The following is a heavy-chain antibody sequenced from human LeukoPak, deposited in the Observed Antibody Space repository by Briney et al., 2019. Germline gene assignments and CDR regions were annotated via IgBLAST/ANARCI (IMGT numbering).Heavy chain of an antibody. Sequence: ASVKVSCKASGYTFTGYHMHWVRQAPGQGLEWMGWINPNSGGTNYAQKFQGRVTMTRDTSISTAYMELSRLRSDDTAVYYCARFRVNYYGSGSYYKAFDYWGQGTLVTVSS. CDR2: INPNSGGT. CDR1: GYTFTGYH. CDR3: ARFRVNYYGSGSYYKAFDY. V-gene: IGHV1-2*02. J-gene: IGHJ4*02. D-gene: IGHD3-10*01.